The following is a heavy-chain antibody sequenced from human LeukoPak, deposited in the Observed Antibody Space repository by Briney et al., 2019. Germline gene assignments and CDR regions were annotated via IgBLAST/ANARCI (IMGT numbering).Heavy chain of an antibody. CDR3: AKGWIGLTRLLDY. Sequence: GGSLRLSCAASDLIFSNYAMTWVRQAPGKGLEWVSTISGPGDNTYYADSVKGRFTISRDNSKDTLYLQMDSLRAEDTAMYYCAKGWIGLTRLLDYWGQGTLVTVSS. CDR1: DLIFSNYA. J-gene: IGHJ4*02. V-gene: IGHV3-23*01. D-gene: IGHD3/OR15-3a*01. CDR2: ISGPGDNT.